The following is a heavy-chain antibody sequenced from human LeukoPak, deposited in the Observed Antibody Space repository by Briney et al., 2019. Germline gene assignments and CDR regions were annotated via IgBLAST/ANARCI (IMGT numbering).Heavy chain of an antibody. J-gene: IGHJ3*02. CDR2: IYYSGST. CDR1: GGSISSYY. CDR3: ARGIDSSGYYPGAFDI. D-gene: IGHD3-22*01. V-gene: IGHV4-59*08. Sequence: KSSETLSLTCTVSGGSISSYYWSWIRQPPGKGLEWIGYIYYSGSTNYNPSLKSRVTISVDTSKNQFSLKLSSVTAADTAVYYCARGIDSSGYYPGAFDIWGQGTMVTVSS.